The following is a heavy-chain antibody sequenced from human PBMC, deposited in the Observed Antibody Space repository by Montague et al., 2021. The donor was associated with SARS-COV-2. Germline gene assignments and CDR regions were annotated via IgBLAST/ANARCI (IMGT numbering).Heavy chain of an antibody. Sequence: SETLSLTCTVSGGSISSYYWTWIRQPPGKGLESIGYTYHNGSTKYNPSLKSRVTISVDTSKNQFSLKLSSVSVAGTAVYYCARGGGNSADYYNYTMDVWGQGTTVTVFS. CDR3: ARGGGNSADYYNYTMDV. D-gene: IGHD4-23*01. CDR1: GGSISSYY. CDR2: TYHNGST. J-gene: IGHJ6*02. V-gene: IGHV4-59*01.